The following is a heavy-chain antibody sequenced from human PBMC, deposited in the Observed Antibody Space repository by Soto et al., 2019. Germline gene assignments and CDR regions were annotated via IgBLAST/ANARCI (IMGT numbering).Heavy chain of an antibody. V-gene: IGHV3-9*01. D-gene: IGHD6-19*01. CDR1: GFTFDDYA. CDR3: AKDIRAVAGISMDY. J-gene: IGHJ4*02. Sequence: EVQLVESGGGLVQPGRSLRLSCAASGFTFDDYAMHWVRQAPGKGLEWVSGISWNSGSIGYADSVKGRFTISRDNAKNSLYLQMNSLRAEDTALYYCAKDIRAVAGISMDYWGQGTLVTVSS. CDR2: ISWNSGSI.